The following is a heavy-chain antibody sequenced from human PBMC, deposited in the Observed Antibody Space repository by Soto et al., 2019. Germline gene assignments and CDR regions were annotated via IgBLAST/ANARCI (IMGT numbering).Heavy chain of an antibody. J-gene: IGHJ6*02. CDR2: SIPIFGTA. D-gene: IGHD2-15*01. V-gene: IGHV1-69*01. CDR1: GGTFSSYA. CDR3: ARGLSKGYCSGGSCYPYYYGMDV. Sequence: QVQLVQSGAEVKKPGSSVKVSCKASGGTFSSYAISWVRQAPGQGLEWMGGSIPIFGTANYAQKFQGRVTITADESTSTAYMELSSLRSEDTAVYYCARGLSKGYCSGGSCYPYYYGMDVWGQGTTVTVSS.